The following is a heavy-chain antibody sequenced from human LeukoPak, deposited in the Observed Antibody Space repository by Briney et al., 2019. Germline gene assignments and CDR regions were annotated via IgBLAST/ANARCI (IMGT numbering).Heavy chain of an antibody. CDR2: ISWNSGSI. CDR1: GFTFDDYA. J-gene: IGHJ4*02. CDR3: AKPAYGAAAGT. D-gene: IGHD6-13*01. V-gene: IGHV3-9*01. Sequence: GGSLRLSCAASGFTFDDYAMHWVRQAPGKGLEWVSGISWNSGSIGYADSVKGRFTISRGNAKNSLYLQMNSLRAEDTALYYCAKPAYGAAAGTWGQGTLVTVSS.